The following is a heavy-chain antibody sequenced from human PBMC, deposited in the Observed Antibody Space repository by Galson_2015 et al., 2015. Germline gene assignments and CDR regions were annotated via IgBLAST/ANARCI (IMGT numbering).Heavy chain of an antibody. D-gene: IGHD5-18*01. Sequence: SVKVSCPASGYTFTSYDINWVRQAPGQGLEWMVWMNPTSGNTCYAQRFQGRVTIARNTSISTAYMDLSRLRSEDTAVYYCARRAMGFDYWGQGTLVTVSS. CDR2: MNPTSGNT. CDR1: GYTFTSYD. CDR3: ARRAMGFDY. J-gene: IGHJ4*02. V-gene: IGHV1-8*01.